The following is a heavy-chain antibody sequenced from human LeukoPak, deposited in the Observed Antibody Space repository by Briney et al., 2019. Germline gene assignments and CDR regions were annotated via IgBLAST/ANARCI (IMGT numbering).Heavy chain of an antibody. V-gene: IGHV3-23*01. Sequence: GGSLRLSCAASGFTFSSYAMSWVRQAPGKGLEWVSAISGSGGSTYYAASVKGRFTISRDNSKNTLYLQMNSLRVEDTAVYFCAREKGRGVISPYYDCWGQGTLVTVSS. CDR2: ISGSGGST. CDR1: GFTFSSYA. D-gene: IGHD3-10*01. CDR3: AREKGRGVISPYYDC. J-gene: IGHJ4*02.